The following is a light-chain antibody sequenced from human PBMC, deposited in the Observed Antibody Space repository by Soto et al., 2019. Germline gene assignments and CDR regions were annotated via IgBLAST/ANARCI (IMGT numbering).Light chain of an antibody. CDR3: QPRHNWPPT. J-gene: IGKJ4*01. V-gene: IGKV3-11*01. CDR2: DAS. Sequence: EIVLTQSPATLSLSPGERATLSCRASQTVSSYLAWYQQKPGQAPRLLIYDASNRATGIPARFSGSGSGTDFTLTTSSLEPEDVAVYYCQPRHNWPPTFGGGTKVEIK. CDR1: QTVSSY.